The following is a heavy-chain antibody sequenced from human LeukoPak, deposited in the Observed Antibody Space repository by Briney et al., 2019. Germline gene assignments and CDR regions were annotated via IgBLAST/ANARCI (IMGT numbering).Heavy chain of an antibody. V-gene: IGHV1-3*04. D-gene: IGHD6-6*01. CDR1: GYTFTSCA. J-gene: IGHJ3*02. CDR2: ISTYNDDR. CDR3: ARDRSSFSYAFDI. Sequence: GASVKVSCKASGYTFTSCAMHWVRQAPGQRLEWMGWISTYNDDRKYSPKFQGTVTITTDTSASTAYLELSSLRSEDTAVYYCARDRSSFSYAFDIWGQGTMVTVSS.